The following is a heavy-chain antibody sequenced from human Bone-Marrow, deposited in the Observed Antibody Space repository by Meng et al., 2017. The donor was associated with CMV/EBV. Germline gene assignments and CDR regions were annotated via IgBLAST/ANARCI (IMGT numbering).Heavy chain of an antibody. CDR2: INPNSGGT. V-gene: IGHV1-2*02. Sequence: ASVKVSCKASGHTFTGYYMHWVRQAPGQGLEWMGWINPNSGGTNYAQKFQGRVTMTRDTSISTAYMELSRLRSDDTAVYYCAREAMRAYYFDYWGQGTLVTVSS. J-gene: IGHJ4*02. CDR1: GHTFTGYY. CDR3: AREAMRAYYFDY. D-gene: IGHD3-16*01.